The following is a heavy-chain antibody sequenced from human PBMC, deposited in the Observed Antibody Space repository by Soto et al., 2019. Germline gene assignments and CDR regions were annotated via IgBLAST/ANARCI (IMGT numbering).Heavy chain of an antibody. CDR2: IYHSGST. J-gene: IGHJ4*02. Sequence: QLQLQESGSGLVKPSQTLSLTCAVSGGSISSGGYSCSWIRQPPGKGLEWIGYIYHSGSTYYNPSLKRRVTLSVDRSKNQFSLKLSSVTAAATAVYYCARGMTTVTTFDYWGQGTLVTVSS. CDR3: ARGMTTVTTFDY. CDR1: GGSISSGGYS. V-gene: IGHV4-30-2*01. D-gene: IGHD4-4*01.